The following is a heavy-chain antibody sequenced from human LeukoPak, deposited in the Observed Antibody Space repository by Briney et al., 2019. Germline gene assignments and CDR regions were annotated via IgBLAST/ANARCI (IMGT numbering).Heavy chain of an antibody. D-gene: IGHD7-27*01. J-gene: IGHJ4*02. V-gene: IGHV4-30-2*01. CDR1: GGSISSGGYY. Sequence: KASGTLSLTCTVSGGSISSGGYYWSWIRQPPGKGLEWIGYIYHSGSTYYNPSLKSRVTISVDRSKNQFSLKLSSVTAADTAVYYCARALGYYFDYWGQGTLVTVSS. CDR3: ARALGYYFDY. CDR2: IYHSGST.